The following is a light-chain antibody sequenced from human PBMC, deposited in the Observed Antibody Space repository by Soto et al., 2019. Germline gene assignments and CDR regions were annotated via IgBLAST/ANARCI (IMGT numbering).Light chain of an antibody. CDR3: QQYGTSSIT. CDR1: QIVTRNY. J-gene: IGKJ5*01. CDR2: DAS. V-gene: IGKV3-20*01. Sequence: ESVLTQSPGTLSLSLGESATLSCRASQIVTRNYLAWYQQKPGQAPRLLFYDASSRASGIPDRFTGSGSGTDFSLTINRLEAEDFAMYYCQQYGTSSITVGQGTRLEYK.